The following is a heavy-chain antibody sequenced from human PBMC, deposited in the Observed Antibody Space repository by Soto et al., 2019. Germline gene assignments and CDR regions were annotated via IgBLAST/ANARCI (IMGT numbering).Heavy chain of an antibody. J-gene: IGHJ6*02. CDR2: ISAYNGNT. V-gene: IGHV1-18*01. CDR1: GYTFTSYG. CDR3: ARNIVVVPAVNYYYYGMDV. D-gene: IGHD2-2*01. Sequence: ASVKVSCKASGYTFTSYGISWVRQAPGQGLEWMGWISAYNGNTNYAQKLQGRVTMTTDTSTSTAYMELRSLRSDDTAVYYCARNIVVVPAVNYYYYGMDVWGQGTTVTVSS.